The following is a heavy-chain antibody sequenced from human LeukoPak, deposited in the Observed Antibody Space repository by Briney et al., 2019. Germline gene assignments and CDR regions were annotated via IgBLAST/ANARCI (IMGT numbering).Heavy chain of an antibody. CDR2: IYHSGST. Sequence: SETLSLTCTVSGDSISSSSYYWGWIRQPPGKGLEWIGSIYHSGSTYYNPSLKSRVTISVDTSKNQFSLKLSSVTAADTAVYYCARDGGPIAENWFDPWGQGTLVTVSS. J-gene: IGHJ5*02. CDR1: GDSISSSSYY. D-gene: IGHD3-3*01. CDR3: ARDGGPIAENWFDP. V-gene: IGHV4-39*07.